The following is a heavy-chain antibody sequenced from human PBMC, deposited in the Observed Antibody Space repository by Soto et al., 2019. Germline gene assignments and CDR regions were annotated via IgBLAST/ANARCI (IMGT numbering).Heavy chain of an antibody. V-gene: IGHV1-2*02. CDR1: GGTFSSYA. CDR3: ARGTIVAIYGMDV. J-gene: IGHJ6*02. CDR2: INPNSGGT. Sequence: QVQLVQSGAEVKKPGSSVKVSCKASGGTFSSYAISWVRQAPGQGLEWMGGINPNSGGTNYAQKFQGRVTMTRDTSISTAYMELSRLRSDDTAVYYCARGTIVAIYGMDVWGQGTTFTVSS. D-gene: IGHD5-12*01.